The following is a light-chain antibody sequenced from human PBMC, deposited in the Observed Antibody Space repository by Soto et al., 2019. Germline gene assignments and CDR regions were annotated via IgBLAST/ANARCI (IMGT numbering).Light chain of an antibody. CDR3: QHYCTSLWT. J-gene: IGKJ1*01. CDR1: QSVSSSF. Sequence: EIMLTQSPGTLSLSPGERATLSCRASQSVSSSFLAWYQQKPGQAPRLLIYGASIRATVIPERFSGSGSGTDFTLTISILEPEDFAMYLCQHYCTSLWTFGQGTKVEIK. CDR2: GAS. V-gene: IGKV3-20*01.